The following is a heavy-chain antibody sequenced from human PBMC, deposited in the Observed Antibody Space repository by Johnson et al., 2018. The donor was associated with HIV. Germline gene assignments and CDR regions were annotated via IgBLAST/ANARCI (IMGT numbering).Heavy chain of an antibody. CDR2: ISYDGSKR. CDR1: GFTFSSYA. V-gene: IGHV3-30*04. Sequence: QVQLVESGGGVVQPARSLRLSCAASGFTFSSYAMHWVRQAPGKGLEWVTFISYDGSKRYYADSVKGRFTISRDNSKNTLYLQMSSLRAEDTALYYCARENTFLDVASRGDSFDMWGQGTTVIVSS. D-gene: IGHD6-6*01. CDR3: ARENTFLDVASRGDSFDM. J-gene: IGHJ3*02.